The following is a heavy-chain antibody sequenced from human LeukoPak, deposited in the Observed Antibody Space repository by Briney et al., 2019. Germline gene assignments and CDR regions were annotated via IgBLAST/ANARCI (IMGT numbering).Heavy chain of an antibody. CDR3: ARANKGRQWLDY. CDR1: GFTFSSYA. D-gene: IGHD6-19*01. Sequence: GGSLRLSCAASGFTFSSYAMSWVRQAPGKGLEWVSTISGSGVSTYYADSVKGRFTISRDNAKNSLYLQMNSLRAEDTAVYYCARANKGRQWLDYWGQGTLVTVSS. V-gene: IGHV3-23*01. CDR2: ISGSGVST. J-gene: IGHJ4*02.